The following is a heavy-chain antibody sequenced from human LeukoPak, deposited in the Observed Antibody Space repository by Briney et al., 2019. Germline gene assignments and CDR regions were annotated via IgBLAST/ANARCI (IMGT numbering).Heavy chain of an antibody. CDR1: GYTFTGYY. Sequence: ASVKVSCKASGYTFTGYYMHWVRQAPGQGFEWMGWINPNSDDTNYAQKFQGRVTMTRDTSISTAHMELSRLRSDDTAVYYCARANPLYCSSTTCLFDYWGRGTLVTVSS. V-gene: IGHV1-2*02. CDR3: ARANPLYCSSTTCLFDY. CDR2: INPNSDDT. D-gene: IGHD2-2*01. J-gene: IGHJ4*02.